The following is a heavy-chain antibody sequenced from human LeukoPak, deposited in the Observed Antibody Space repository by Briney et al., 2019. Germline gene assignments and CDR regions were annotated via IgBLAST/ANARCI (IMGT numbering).Heavy chain of an antibody. J-gene: IGHJ4*02. CDR3: ARAAYTGSPTSFDY. CDR2: IKQDGSEK. V-gene: IGHV3-7*04. D-gene: IGHD1-26*01. CDR1: GFTFSTPW. Sequence: GGSLRLSCAASGFTFSTPWMSWVRQAPGKGLEWVATIKQDGSEKYYVDSVNGRFTISRDNAKISLYLQMNSLRAEDTAVYYCARAAYTGSPTSFDYWGQGTPVTVSS.